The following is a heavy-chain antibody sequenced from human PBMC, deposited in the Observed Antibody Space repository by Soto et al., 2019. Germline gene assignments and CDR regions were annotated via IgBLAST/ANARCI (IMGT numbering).Heavy chain of an antibody. CDR3: ARDALVRGTYYFDY. D-gene: IGHD6-13*01. J-gene: IGHJ4*02. V-gene: IGHV3-33*01. CDR1: GFTFSSYG. CDR2: IWYDGSNK. Sequence: PGGSLRLSCAASGFTFSSYGMHWVRQAPGKGLEWVAVIWYDGSNKYYADSVKGRFTISRDNSKNTLYLQMNSLRAEDTAVYYCARDALVRGTYYFDYWGEGTLVTVSS.